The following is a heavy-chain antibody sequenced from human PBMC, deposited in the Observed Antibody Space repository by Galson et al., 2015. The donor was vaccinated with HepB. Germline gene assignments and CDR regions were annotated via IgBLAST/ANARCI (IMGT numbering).Heavy chain of an antibody. Sequence: SVKVSCKASGYTFTSYYMHWVRQAPGQGLEWMGIINPSGGSTSYAQKLQGRVTMTRDTSTGTVYMELSSLRSEDTAVYYCAREGTYYDILTGYGTTNWFDPWGQGTLVTVSS. CDR2: INPSGGST. CDR3: AREGTYYDILTGYGTTNWFDP. CDR1: GYTFTSYY. V-gene: IGHV1-46*04. J-gene: IGHJ5*02. D-gene: IGHD3-9*01.